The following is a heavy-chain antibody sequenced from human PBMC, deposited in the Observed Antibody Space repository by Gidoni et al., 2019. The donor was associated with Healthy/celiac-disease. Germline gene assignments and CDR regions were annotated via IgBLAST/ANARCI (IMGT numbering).Heavy chain of an antibody. J-gene: IGHJ4*02. V-gene: IGHV1-69*01. CDR1: GGTFSSYA. D-gene: IGHD2-2*01. CDR3: ARDPGYCSSTSCYQYYFDY. CDR2: VIPIFGTA. Sequence: QVQLVQSGAEVTKPGSSVKVSCKASGGTFSSYAISWVRQAPGQGLEWMGGVIPIFGTANYAQKFQGSVTITADESTSTAYMELSSLRSEYTAVYYCARDPGYCSSTSCYQYYFDYWCQGTLVTVSS.